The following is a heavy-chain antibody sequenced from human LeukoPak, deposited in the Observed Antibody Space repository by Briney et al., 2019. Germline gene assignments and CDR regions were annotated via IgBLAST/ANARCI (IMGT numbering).Heavy chain of an antibody. CDR2: ISTSGGST. D-gene: IGHD1-26*01. J-gene: IGHJ4*02. V-gene: IGHV3-23*01. CDR1: GFTFSSHA. Sequence: GGSLRLSCAASGFTFSSHAMSWVRQAPGKGQEWVSAISTSGGSTYYADSVKGRFTISRDNSKNTLYLQMNSLRAEDTAVYYCAKEPYSGSQLLDYWGQGTLVTVSS. CDR3: AKEPYSGSQLLDY.